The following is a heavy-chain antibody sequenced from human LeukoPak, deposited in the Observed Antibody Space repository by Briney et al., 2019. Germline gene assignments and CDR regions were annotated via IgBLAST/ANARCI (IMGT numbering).Heavy chain of an antibody. Sequence: GESLKISCEASGYSFTTYGIAWVRQVPGKGLEWMGIIYPSDSDTRYSPSFQGQVTISADKSISTAYLQWSSLAASDTAMYYCARSPDDYYYDSSGYFDFWGQGTLVTVSS. CDR1: GYSFTTYG. D-gene: IGHD3-22*01. CDR2: IYPSDSDT. V-gene: IGHV5-51*01. CDR3: ARSPDDYYYDSSGYFDF. J-gene: IGHJ5*01.